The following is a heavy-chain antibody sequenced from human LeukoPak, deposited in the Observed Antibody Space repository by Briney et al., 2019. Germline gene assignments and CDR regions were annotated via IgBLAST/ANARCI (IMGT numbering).Heavy chain of an antibody. CDR3: ARGGAMIRGVFDY. V-gene: IGHV3-66*01. J-gene: IGHJ4*02. CDR1: GFIVSNNH. CDR2: IYSGGST. Sequence: GGSLRLSCIASGFIVSNNHMTWVRQAPGKGLEGVSIIYSGGSTYYADSVKGRFTISRDNSKNTLYLQMNSLRAEDTAVYYCARGGAMIRGVFDYWGQGTLVTVSS. D-gene: IGHD3-10*01.